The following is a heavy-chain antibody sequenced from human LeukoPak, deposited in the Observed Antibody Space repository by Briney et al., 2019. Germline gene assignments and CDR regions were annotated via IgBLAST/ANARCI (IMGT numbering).Heavy chain of an antibody. Sequence: GGSLRLSCAASGFTVSSNYMSWVRQAPGKGLEWVSVIYSGDSTYYADSVKGRFTISRDNSKNTLYLQMNSLRAEDTAVYYCARTKTNWGSIYYYYGMDVWGQGTTVTVSS. CDR1: GFTVSSNY. CDR3: ARTKTNWGSIYYYYGMDV. D-gene: IGHD7-27*01. CDR2: IYSGDST. J-gene: IGHJ6*02. V-gene: IGHV3-53*01.